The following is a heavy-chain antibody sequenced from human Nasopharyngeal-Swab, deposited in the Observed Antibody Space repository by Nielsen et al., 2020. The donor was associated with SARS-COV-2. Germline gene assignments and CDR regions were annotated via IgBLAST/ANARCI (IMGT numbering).Heavy chain of an antibody. CDR2: ISGSGGST. D-gene: IGHD3-22*01. Sequence: IRQPPGQGLEWVSAISGSGGSTYYADSVKGRFTISRDNSKNTLYLQMNSLRAEDTAVYYCAKDRITMIVEPDYWGQGTLVTVSS. CDR3: AKDRITMIVEPDY. J-gene: IGHJ4*02. V-gene: IGHV3-23*01.